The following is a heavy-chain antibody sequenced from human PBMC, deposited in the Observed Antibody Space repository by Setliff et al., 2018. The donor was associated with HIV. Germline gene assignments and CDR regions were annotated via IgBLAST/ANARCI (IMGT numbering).Heavy chain of an antibody. CDR2: IRSSGDT. J-gene: IGHJ4*02. V-gene: IGHV4-39*01. Sequence: SETLSLTCTVSGASISSHNYYWGWIRQSPGKGLEWIASIRSSGDTYYNPSLQSRVIVSVDTSKNQFSLKLSSVTAADTAVYYCTRRPPYWGFDFWGQGTLVTVSS. CDR1: GASISSHNYY. CDR3: TRRPPYWGFDF. D-gene: IGHD3-16*01.